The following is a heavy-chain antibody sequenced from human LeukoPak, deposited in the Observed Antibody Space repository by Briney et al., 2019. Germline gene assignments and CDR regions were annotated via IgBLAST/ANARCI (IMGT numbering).Heavy chain of an antibody. V-gene: IGHV3-23*01. J-gene: IGHJ4*02. Sequence: GGSLRLTCAASGFTFSTSYMGWVRQPPGKGLEWVSTISGGGDTTYYADSVKGRFTISRDNSKDTLFLQMNGLRAEGTAVYYCEKYRNSNLESWGQGSLVTVSS. D-gene: IGHD4-23*01. CDR3: EKYRNSNLES. CDR2: ISGGGDTT. CDR1: GFTFSTSY.